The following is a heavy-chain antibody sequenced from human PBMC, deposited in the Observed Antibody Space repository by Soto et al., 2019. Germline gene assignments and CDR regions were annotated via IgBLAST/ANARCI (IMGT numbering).Heavy chain of an antibody. J-gene: IGHJ6*02. V-gene: IGHV4-34*01. CDR3: ARVERVLRFFRVGRSGTDV. D-gene: IGHD3-3*01. CDR1: GGSFSGYY. Sequence: SETLSLTCAVYGGSFSGYYWSWIRQPPGKGLEWIGEINHSGSTNYNPSLKSRVTISVDTSKNQFSLKLSSVTAADTAVYYCARVERVLRFFRVGRSGTDVWGQGTTVTVSS. CDR2: INHSGST.